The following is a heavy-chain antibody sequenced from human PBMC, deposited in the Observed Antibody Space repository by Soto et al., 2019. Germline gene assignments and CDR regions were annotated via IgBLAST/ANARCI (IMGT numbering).Heavy chain of an antibody. CDR3: ARLGGGYNHYYYYGMEV. V-gene: IGHV1-69*06. D-gene: IGHD1-26*01. CDR1: GGTFSSYA. J-gene: IGHJ6*02. Sequence: ASVKVSCKASGGTFSSYAISWFRQAPGQGLEWMGGIIPIFGTENYAQKFQGRVTITADKSTSTAYMEMSSLRSDDTAVYYCARLGGGYNHYYYYGMEVWGQGTTVTVSS. CDR2: IIPIFGTE.